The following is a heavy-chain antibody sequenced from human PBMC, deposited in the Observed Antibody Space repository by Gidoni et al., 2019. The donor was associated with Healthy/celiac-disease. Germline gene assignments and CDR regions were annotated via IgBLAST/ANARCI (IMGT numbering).Heavy chain of an antibody. CDR1: GFTFSSYW. D-gene: IGHD2-21*02. Sequence: EVQLVESGGGLVQPGGSLRLSCAASGFTFSSYWMSWVRQAPGKGLEWVANIKQDGSEKYYVDSVKGRFTISRDNAKNSLYLQMNSLRAEDTAVYYCARGSYEPETDCGGDCFPNWFDPWGQGTLVTVSS. CDR3: ARGSYEPETDCGGDCFPNWFDP. CDR2: IKQDGSEK. J-gene: IGHJ5*02. V-gene: IGHV3-7*01.